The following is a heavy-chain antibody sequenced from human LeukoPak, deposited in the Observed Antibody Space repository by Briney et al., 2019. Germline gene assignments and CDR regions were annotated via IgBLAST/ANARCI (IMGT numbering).Heavy chain of an antibody. J-gene: IGHJ6*02. CDR3: ARDSPYAYYGLDV. CDR1: GFTFSSYW. CDR2: IESDGSST. D-gene: IGHD4-17*01. V-gene: IGHV3-74*01. Sequence: PGGSLRLSCAASGFTFSSYWMRWVRRAPGKGLVWVSRIESDGSSTIYADSVKGRFTISRDNAKNTLYLQMNSLRAEDTAVYYCARDSPYAYYGLDVWGQGTTVTVSS.